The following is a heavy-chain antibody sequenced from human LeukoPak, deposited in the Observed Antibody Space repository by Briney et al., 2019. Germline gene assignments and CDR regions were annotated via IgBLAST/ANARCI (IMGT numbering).Heavy chain of an antibody. CDR1: GFTFSSYE. Sequence: GGSLRLSCAASGFTFSSYEMNWVRQAPGQGLEWVSYISSSSSTIYYADSVKGRFTISRDNSKNTLYLQMNSLRAKDTAVYYCARALWFGETFPAYWGQGTLVTVSS. CDR2: ISSSSSTI. J-gene: IGHJ4*02. D-gene: IGHD3-10*01. CDR3: ARALWFGETFPAY. V-gene: IGHV3-48*03.